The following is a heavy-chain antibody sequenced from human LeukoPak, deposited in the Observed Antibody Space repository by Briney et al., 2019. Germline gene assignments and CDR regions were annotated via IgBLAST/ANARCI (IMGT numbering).Heavy chain of an antibody. V-gene: IGHV3-15*01. Sequence: KPGGSLRLSCAASGFTFSDAWMSWVRQAPGKGLEWVGRIKSKTDDGTTDYAAPVKGRFTISRDDSITTLYLQMDSLKSEDTAMYYCTTRRPGIAAADLAGPDYWGQGTLVTVSS. CDR3: TTRRPGIAAADLAGPDY. CDR1: GFTFSDAW. CDR2: IKSKTDDGTT. D-gene: IGHD6-13*01. J-gene: IGHJ4*02.